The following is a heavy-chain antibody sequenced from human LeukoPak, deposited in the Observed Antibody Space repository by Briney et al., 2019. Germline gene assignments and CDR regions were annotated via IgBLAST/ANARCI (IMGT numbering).Heavy chain of an antibody. J-gene: IGHJ4*02. Sequence: GGSLRLFCTVSGDTVDDYAKRCLRQNPGKGLEWVSGISWNSGSIGYADSVKGRLTIWRNNAQNSLHQQMNSLKTEDTALYFCVQGCAGWVLSASVSLHYWGQGTLVTVSS. V-gene: IGHV3-9*01. CDR3: VQGCAGWVLSASVSLHY. CDR2: ISWNSGSI. D-gene: IGHD2-8*01. CDR1: GDTVDDYA.